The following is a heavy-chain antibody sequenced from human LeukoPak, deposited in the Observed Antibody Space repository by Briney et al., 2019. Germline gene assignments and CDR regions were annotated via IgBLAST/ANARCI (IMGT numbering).Heavy chain of an antibody. D-gene: IGHD6-19*01. V-gene: IGHV6-1*01. Sequence: SQTLSLTCAISGDSVSSNSAAWNWIRQSPSRGLEWLGRTYYRSKWYNDYAVSVKSRISINPDTSKNQFSLQLNSVTPEDTAVYYCARDLSIAVAGTSLYYYYMDVWGKGTTVTVSS. CDR2: TYYRSKWYN. CDR3: ARDLSIAVAGTSLYYYYMDV. J-gene: IGHJ6*03. CDR1: GDSVSSNSAA.